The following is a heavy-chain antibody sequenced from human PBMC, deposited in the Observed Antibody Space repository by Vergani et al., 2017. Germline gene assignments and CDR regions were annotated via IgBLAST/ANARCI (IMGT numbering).Heavy chain of an antibody. CDR3: ARRAAGQQLLQH. J-gene: IGHJ1*01. V-gene: IGHV4-34*01. D-gene: IGHD6-13*01. CDR2: INHSGST. CDR1: GGSFSGYY. Sequence: QVQLQQWGAGLLKPSETLSLPCAVYGGSFSGYYWSWIRPPPGKGLEWIGEINHSGSTNYNPSLKRRVTISVDTSKNQFSLKLSSVTAADTAVYYCARRAAGQQLLQHWGQGTLVTVSS.